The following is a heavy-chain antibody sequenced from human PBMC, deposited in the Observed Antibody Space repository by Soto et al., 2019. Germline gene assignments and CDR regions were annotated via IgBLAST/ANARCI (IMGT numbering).Heavy chain of an antibody. D-gene: IGHD1-7*01. CDR1: GGSISSSSYY. V-gene: IGHV4-39*01. J-gene: IGHJ4*02. CDR2: IYYSGST. Sequence: QLQLQESGPGLVKPSETLSLTCTVSGGSISSSSYYWGWIRQPPGKGLEWIGSIYYSGSTYYNPSLKSRVTISVDTSKNQFSLKLSSVTAADTAVYYCARPLRTGTMAPFDYWGQGTLVTVSS. CDR3: ARPLRTGTMAPFDY.